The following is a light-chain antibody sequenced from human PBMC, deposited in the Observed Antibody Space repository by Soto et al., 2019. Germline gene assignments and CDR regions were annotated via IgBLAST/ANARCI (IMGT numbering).Light chain of an antibody. J-gene: IGKJ4*01. CDR3: QQYTNWPPLT. V-gene: IGKV3-15*01. CDR2: AAS. Sequence: EIVMTQSPATLSVSPGEGATLSCRASQSVSSNLAWYQQKPGQAPRLLIYAASTRATGIPARFSGSGSGTESTLRCGSLQSEDFAVYYCQQYTNWPPLTFGGGTKVEIK. CDR1: QSVSSN.